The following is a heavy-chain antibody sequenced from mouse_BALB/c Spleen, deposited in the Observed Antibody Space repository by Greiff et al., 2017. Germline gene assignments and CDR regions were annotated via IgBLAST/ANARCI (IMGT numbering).Heavy chain of an antibody. Sequence: EVQVVESGGDLVKPGGSLKLSCAASGFTFSSYGMSWVRQTPDKRLEWVATISSGGSYTYYPDSVKGRFTISRDNAKNTLYLQMSSLKSEDTAMYYCARDGEVTPWFDVWGEGTTVTVSA. CDR3: ARDGEVTPWFDV. V-gene: IGHV5-6*01. D-gene: IGHD2-1*01. CDR2: ISSGGSYT. J-gene: IGHJ1*01. CDR1: GFTFSSYG.